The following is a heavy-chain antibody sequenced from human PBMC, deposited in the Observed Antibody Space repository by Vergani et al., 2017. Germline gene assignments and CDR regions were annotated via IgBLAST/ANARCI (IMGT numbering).Heavy chain of an antibody. CDR1: GFTFSSYA. CDR2: ISGSGGST. Sequence: EVQLLESGGGLVQPGGSLRLSCAASGFTFSSYAMSWVRQAPEKGLEWVSTISGSGGSTYYADSVKGRCTISRDNFKNTLYLQMNSLRAEDTAVYYCAKGEPTYYYDSSGSSNWFDPWGQGTLVTVSS. CDR3: AKGEPTYYYDSSGSSNWFDP. J-gene: IGHJ5*02. V-gene: IGHV3-23*01. D-gene: IGHD3-22*01.